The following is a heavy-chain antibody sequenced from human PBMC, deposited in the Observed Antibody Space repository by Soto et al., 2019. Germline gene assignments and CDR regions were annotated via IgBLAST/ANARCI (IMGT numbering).Heavy chain of an antibody. J-gene: IGHJ4*02. D-gene: IGHD1-26*01. CDR3: ASYSGKYPGPVDY. V-gene: IGHV3-30*03. CDR1: GFTFSHYG. Sequence: QVQLVESGGGVVQPGRSLRLSCAASGFTFSHYGIHWVRQAPGKGLEWLAVISYDGSNKHYADSVKGRFTVSRDNSKNPLYLQMNSLRAADTAVYLCASYSGKYPGPVDYWGPGTLVTVSS. CDR2: ISYDGSNK.